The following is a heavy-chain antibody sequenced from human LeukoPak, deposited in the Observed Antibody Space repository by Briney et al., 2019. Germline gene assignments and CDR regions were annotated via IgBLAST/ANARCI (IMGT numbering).Heavy chain of an antibody. Sequence: PSETLSLTCTVSGGSISSYYWSWIRQPPGKGLGWIGYIYYSGGTNYNPSLKSRVTISVDTSKNQFSLKLSSVTAADTAVYYCARVRVVNDDDAFDIWGQGTMVTVSS. V-gene: IGHV4-59*01. CDR1: GGSISSYY. CDR2: IYYSGGT. D-gene: IGHD3-3*01. J-gene: IGHJ3*02. CDR3: ARVRVVNDDDAFDI.